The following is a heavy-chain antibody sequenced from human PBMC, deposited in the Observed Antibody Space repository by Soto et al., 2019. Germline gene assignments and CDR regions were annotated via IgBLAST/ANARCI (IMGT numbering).Heavy chain of an antibody. CDR2: IIPIFGTA. CDR1: GGTFSSYA. Sequence: QVQLVQSGAEVKKPGSSVKVSCKASGGTFSSYAISWVRQAPGQGLEWMGGIIPIFGTANYAQKFQGRVTITADESTSTAYMELSSLRSEDTAVYYCARGLVSFSGYYYDSSGDAFDIWGQGTMVTVSS. D-gene: IGHD3-22*01. V-gene: IGHV1-69*12. CDR3: ARGLVSFSGYYYDSSGDAFDI. J-gene: IGHJ3*02.